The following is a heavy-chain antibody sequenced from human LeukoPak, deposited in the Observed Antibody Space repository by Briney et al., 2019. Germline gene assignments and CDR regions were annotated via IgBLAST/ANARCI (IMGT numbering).Heavy chain of an antibody. J-gene: IGHJ4*02. CDR3: ARATYYYDSSGYPFLDY. D-gene: IGHD3-22*01. V-gene: IGHV3-48*03. CDR1: GFTFSSYE. CDR2: ISSSGSII. Sequence: PGGSLRLSCAASGFTFSSYEMNWVRQAPGKGLEWVSYISSSGSIIYYADSVKGRFTISRDNAKNSLYLQMNSLRAEDTAVYYCARATYYYDSSGYPFLDYWGQGTLVTVSS.